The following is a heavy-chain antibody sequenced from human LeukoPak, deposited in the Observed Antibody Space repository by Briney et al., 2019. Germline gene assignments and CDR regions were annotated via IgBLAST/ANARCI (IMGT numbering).Heavy chain of an antibody. D-gene: IGHD6-13*01. Sequence: SETLSLTCTVSGGSFSNFYWSWIRQPAGKTLEWIGRIYSSGSTNYNPSLKSRVTMSLDTSKNQFSLKLSSVTAADTAVYFCARETTGAGTARPFDYWGQGTLVTVSS. CDR2: IYSSGST. J-gene: IGHJ4*02. CDR3: ARETTGAGTARPFDY. CDR1: GGSFSNFY. V-gene: IGHV4-4*07.